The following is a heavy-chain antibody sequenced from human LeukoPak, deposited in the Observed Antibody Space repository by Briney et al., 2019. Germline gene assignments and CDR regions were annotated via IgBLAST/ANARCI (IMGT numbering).Heavy chain of an antibody. Sequence: GASVTLSFKSSVYTFTSYYMHWLRQAPGQGLEWMGIVHPSGGSTSYAQKFQGRVTMTRDTATSTVYMELSSLRSEDTALYYCARITMTTSGWYFDLWGRGSLVTVSS. CDR2: VHPSGGST. D-gene: IGHD3-22*01. V-gene: IGHV1-46*01. J-gene: IGHJ2*01. CDR1: VYTFTSYY. CDR3: ARITMTTSGWYFDL.